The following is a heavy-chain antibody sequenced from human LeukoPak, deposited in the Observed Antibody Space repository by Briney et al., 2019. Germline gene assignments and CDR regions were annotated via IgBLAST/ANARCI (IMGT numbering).Heavy chain of an antibody. CDR2: IYYSGST. Sequence: SETLSLTCSVSGGSISSSSYYWGWIRQPPGKGLEWIGTIYYSGSTYYNPSPESRGTISVDTSKNQFSLKLSSVTAADTAVYYCARSLVAAGQYYFDYWGQGTLVTVSS. CDR3: ARSLVAAGQYYFDY. J-gene: IGHJ4*02. CDR1: GGSISSSSYY. D-gene: IGHD6-13*01. V-gene: IGHV4-39*01.